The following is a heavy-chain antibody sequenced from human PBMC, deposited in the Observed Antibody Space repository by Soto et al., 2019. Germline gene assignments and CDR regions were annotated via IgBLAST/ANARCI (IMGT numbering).Heavy chain of an antibody. CDR2: ISSSGSTI. J-gene: IGHJ5*02. D-gene: IGHD3-9*01. Sequence: PGGSLRLSCAASGFTFSDYYMSWIRQAPGKGLEWVSYISSSGSTIYYADSVKGRFTISRDNAKNSLYLQMNSLRAEDTAVYYCARDQGLYYGILTGYYPFDPWGQGTLVTVSS. CDR3: ARDQGLYYGILTGYYPFDP. V-gene: IGHV3-11*01. CDR1: GFTFSDYY.